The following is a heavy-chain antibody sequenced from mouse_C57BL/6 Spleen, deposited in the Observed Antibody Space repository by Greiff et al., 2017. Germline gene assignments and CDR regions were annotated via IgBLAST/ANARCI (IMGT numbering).Heavy chain of an antibody. J-gene: IGHJ2*01. CDR1: GYTFTSYW. CDR3: ARREDDYFDY. Sequence: VQLQQPGAELVKPGASVKLSCKASGYTFTSYWMHWVKQRPGQGLEWIGMIHPNSGSTNYNEKFKSKATLTVDKSSSTAYMQLSSLTSEYSAVEYCARREDDYFDYWGQGTTLTVSS. V-gene: IGHV1-64*01. CDR2: IHPNSGST.